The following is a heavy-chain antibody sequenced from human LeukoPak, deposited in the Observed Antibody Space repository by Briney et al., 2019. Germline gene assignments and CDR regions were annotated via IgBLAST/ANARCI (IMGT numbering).Heavy chain of an antibody. CDR1: GYSISSGYY. J-gene: IGHJ5*02. Sequence: PSETLSLTCTVSGYSISSGYYWGWIRQPPGKGLEWIGSIYHSGSTYYNPSLKSRVTISVDTSKNQFSLKLSSVTAADTAVYYCASVGRRWLHQGHNWFDPWGQGTLVTVSS. CDR2: IYHSGST. CDR3: ASVGRRWLHQGHNWFDP. V-gene: IGHV4-38-2*02. D-gene: IGHD5-24*01.